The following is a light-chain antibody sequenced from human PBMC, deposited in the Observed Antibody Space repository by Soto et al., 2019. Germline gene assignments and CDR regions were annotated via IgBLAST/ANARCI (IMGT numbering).Light chain of an antibody. CDR1: QNISIW. Sequence: DIQMTQSPSTLSASVGDRVTITCRASQNISIWLAWYQQRPGRVPRLLIYDSSSLESGVPSTFSGSGSGTEFSLTISNLRPDDFATYYCQHYHSFSITFGQGTRLEIK. V-gene: IGKV1-5*01. CDR2: DSS. J-gene: IGKJ5*01. CDR3: QHYHSFSIT.